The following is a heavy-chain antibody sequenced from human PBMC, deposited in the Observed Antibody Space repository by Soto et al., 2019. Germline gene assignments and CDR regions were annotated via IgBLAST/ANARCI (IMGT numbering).Heavy chain of an antibody. J-gene: IGHJ6*02. V-gene: IGHV3-7*01. Sequence: AGGSLRLSCAASGFTFISYWMSWVRQAPGKGLEWVANIKQDGSEKYYVDSVKVRFTISRDNAKNSLYLQMNSRRAEDTAVYYCARVRSTYGDRYYYYYYGMDVWGQGTTVTVSS. D-gene: IGHD4-17*01. CDR3: ARVRSTYGDRYYYYYYGMDV. CDR2: IKQDGSEK. CDR1: GFTFISYW.